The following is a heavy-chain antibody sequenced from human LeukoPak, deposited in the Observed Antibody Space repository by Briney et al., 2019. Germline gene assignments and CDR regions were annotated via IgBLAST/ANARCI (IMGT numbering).Heavy chain of an antibody. J-gene: IGHJ4*02. V-gene: IGHV3-23*01. D-gene: IGHD5-18*01. CDR1: GFTFSSYA. CDR2: ISGSGGST. Sequence: GGSLRLSCAASGFTFSSYAMSWVRQAPGKGLEWVSAISGSGGSTYYADSVKGRLTISRDNSKNTLYLQMNSLRAEDTAVYYCAKRGYSYGYVYWGQGTLVTVSS. CDR3: AKRGYSYGYVY.